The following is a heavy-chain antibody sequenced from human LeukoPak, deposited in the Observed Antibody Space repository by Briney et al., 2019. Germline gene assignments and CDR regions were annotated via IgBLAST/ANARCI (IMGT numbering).Heavy chain of an antibody. CDR1: GGSISSYY. D-gene: IGHD3-22*01. J-gene: IGHJ5*02. Sequence: PSETLSLTCTVSGGSISSYYWSWIRQPAGKGLEWIGRIYTSGSTNYNPSLKSRVTMSVDTSKNQFSLKLSSVTAADTAVYYCARTDSSGYYYEDWFDPWGQGTLVTVSS. CDR2: IYTSGST. CDR3: ARTDSSGYYYEDWFDP. V-gene: IGHV4-4*07.